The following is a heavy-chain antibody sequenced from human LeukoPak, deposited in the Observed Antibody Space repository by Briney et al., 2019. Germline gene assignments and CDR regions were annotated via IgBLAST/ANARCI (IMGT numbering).Heavy chain of an antibody. CDR3: ARAASTTYYDFWSGYEPFDY. Sequence: GGSLRLSCAASGFTFSDYYMSWIHQAPGKGLEWVSYISSSGSTIYYADSVKGRFTISRDNAKNSLYLQMNSLRAEDTAVYYCARAASTTYYDFWSGYEPFDYWGQGTLVTVSS. CDR1: GFTFSDYY. D-gene: IGHD3-3*01. CDR2: ISSSGSTI. V-gene: IGHV3-11*01. J-gene: IGHJ4*02.